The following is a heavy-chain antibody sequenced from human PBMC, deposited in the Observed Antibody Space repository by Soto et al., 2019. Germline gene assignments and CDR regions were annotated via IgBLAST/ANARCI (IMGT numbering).Heavy chain of an antibody. CDR3: ARSENRRWHVFDY. Sequence: QVQLVGSGGGVVQPGRSLRLSCAASGFTFSGYAMHWVRQAPGKGLEWVAIISYDGSNKYYADSVKGRFTISRDNSKTTLSLQMNSLRAEDTAVYYCARSENRRWHVFDYWGQGTLVTVSS. CDR2: ISYDGSNK. V-gene: IGHV3-30*14. J-gene: IGHJ4*02. CDR1: GFTFSGYA.